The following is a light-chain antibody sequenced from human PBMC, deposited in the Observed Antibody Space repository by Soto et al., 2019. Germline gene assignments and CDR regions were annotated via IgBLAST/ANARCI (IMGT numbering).Light chain of an antibody. J-gene: IGKJ4*01. CDR2: DAS. CDR3: QQYDYLPLT. Sequence: DIQMTQSPSSLSASVGDRITITCQASQDISNYLNWYQQKPGKAPKLLIYDASNLETGVPSRFSGSGSGTDFTFTIRSLQPEDVATYYCQQYDYLPLTFGGGTKVKIK. V-gene: IGKV1-33*01. CDR1: QDISNY.